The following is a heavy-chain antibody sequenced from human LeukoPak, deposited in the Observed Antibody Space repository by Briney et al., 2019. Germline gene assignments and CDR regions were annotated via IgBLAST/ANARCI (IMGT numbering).Heavy chain of an antibody. CDR2: ISYHARDQ. CDR3: AAQPCINGICYLDY. J-gene: IGHJ4*02. V-gene: IGHV3-30*04. D-gene: IGHD2-8*01. Sequence: GGSLRLSCTASGFTFSDHAMHWVRQAPGKGLEWVTVISYHARDQFYADSVKGRFTVSRDNSRNILYLQMNSLRDEDSAVYYCAAQPCINGICYLDYWGQGALVTVSS. CDR1: GFTFSDHA.